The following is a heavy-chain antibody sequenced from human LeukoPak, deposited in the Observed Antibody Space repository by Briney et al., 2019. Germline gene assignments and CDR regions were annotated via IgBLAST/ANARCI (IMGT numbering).Heavy chain of an antibody. CDR1: GFTFSSYW. Sequence: GGSLRLSCAASGFTFSSYWMHWVRQTAGKGLVWFSRISSDGTTTNYADSVKGRLTISRDNSKNTLYLQMDSLRIEDRAVYYCAREIYNAFDIWGQGTMVTVSS. V-gene: IGHV3-74*01. D-gene: IGHD4-11*01. CDR2: ISSDGTTT. CDR3: AREIYNAFDI. J-gene: IGHJ3*02.